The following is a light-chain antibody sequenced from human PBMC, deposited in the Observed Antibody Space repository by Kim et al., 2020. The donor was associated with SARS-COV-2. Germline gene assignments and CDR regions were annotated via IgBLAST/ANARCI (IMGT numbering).Light chain of an antibody. J-gene: IGLJ2*01. Sequence: GQSLTSSCTGTSSDVGGYNYVSWYQQHPGKAPKLMIYEVSNRPSGVSNRFSGSKSGNTASLTISGLQAEDEDDYYCSSYTSSSTLIFGGGTQLTVL. V-gene: IGLV2-14*01. CDR1: SSDVGGYNY. CDR2: EVS. CDR3: SSYTSSSTLI.